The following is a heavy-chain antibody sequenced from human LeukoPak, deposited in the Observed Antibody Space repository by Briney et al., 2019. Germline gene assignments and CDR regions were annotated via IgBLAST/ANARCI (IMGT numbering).Heavy chain of an antibody. V-gene: IGHV3-15*01. J-gene: IGHJ4*02. Sequence: GGSLRLSCAASGFTFSNAWMSWVRQVPGKGLEWVGRIKSKTDGGTTDYAAPVKGRFTISRDDSKNTLYLQMNSLKTEDTAVYYCTTLTFGGVIVIDYWGQGTLVTVSS. CDR2: IKSKTDGGTT. D-gene: IGHD3-16*02. CDR1: GFTFSNAW. CDR3: TTLTFGGVIVIDY.